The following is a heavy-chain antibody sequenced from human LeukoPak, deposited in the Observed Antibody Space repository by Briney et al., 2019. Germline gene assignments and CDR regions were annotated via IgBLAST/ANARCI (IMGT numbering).Heavy chain of an antibody. D-gene: IGHD2/OR15-2a*01. J-gene: IGHJ4*02. CDR1: GGSISGGSYY. CDR2: IYYSGST. CDR3: ARGEYGLFDY. V-gene: IGHV4-61*01. Sequence: SQTLSLTCTVSGGSISGGSYYWGWIRQPPGKGLEWIGYIYYSGSTKYNLSLKSRVTISVDTSKNQLSLKLSSVTAADTAVYYCARGEYGLFDYWCQGALVTVSS.